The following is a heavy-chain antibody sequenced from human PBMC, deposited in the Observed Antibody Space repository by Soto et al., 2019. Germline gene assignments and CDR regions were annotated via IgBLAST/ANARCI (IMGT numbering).Heavy chain of an antibody. CDR2: ISSGGDNT. CDR1: VFTFSSHA. CDR3: AKDFDSYSSGRYGMDV. Sequence: GGSLRLSCAASVFTFSSHAMSWVRQAPGKGLEWVSTISSGGDNTYSADSVKGRFTTSRDNSKNTWYLQMNSLRAEDTAVYYCAKDFDSYSSGRYGMDVWGQGTTVIVS. D-gene: IGHD6-19*01. V-gene: IGHV3-23*01. J-gene: IGHJ6*02.